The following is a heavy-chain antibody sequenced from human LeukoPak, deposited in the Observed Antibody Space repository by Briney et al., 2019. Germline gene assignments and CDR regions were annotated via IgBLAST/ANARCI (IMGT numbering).Heavy chain of an antibody. J-gene: IGHJ6*02. D-gene: IGHD2-2*01. CDR1: GGSISSGTHY. CDR3: ASTHCASPSCYSYYYSGLDV. Sequence: SQTLSLTCAVSGGSISSGTHYWNWIRQYPGKGLEWIGHIYYSGSTYYNPSLKSRVAISLDTSKNQFSLKLSSVTAADTAVYYCASTHCASPSCYSYYYSGLDVWGQGTTVTVSS. V-gene: IGHV4-31*11. CDR2: IYYSGST.